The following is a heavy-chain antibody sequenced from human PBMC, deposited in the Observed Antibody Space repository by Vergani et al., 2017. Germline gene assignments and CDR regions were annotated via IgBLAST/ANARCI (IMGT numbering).Heavy chain of an antibody. J-gene: IGHJ4*02. D-gene: IGHD2-2*01. Sequence: QVQLVQSGAEVKKPGSSVKVSCKASGGTFSSYAISWVRQAPVQGLEWMGVIIPIFGTANYAQKFQGRVTITADESTSTDYMELSSLRSEDTAVYYCAREYCSSTSCHFDYWGQGTLVTVSS. CDR3: AREYCSSTSCHFDY. CDR1: GGTFSSYA. CDR2: IIPIFGTA. V-gene: IGHV1-69*01.